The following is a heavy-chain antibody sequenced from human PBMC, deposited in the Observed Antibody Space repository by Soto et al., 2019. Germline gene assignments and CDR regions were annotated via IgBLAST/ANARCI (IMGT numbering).Heavy chain of an antibody. D-gene: IGHD2-8*01. V-gene: IGHV4-39*01. Sequence: SETLSLTCTVSSGSIRSSTNYWGWIRQPPGKGLEWIGGIYYSGSTNYNPSLKSRITISVDTSKSQVSLKLNAVTAADTALYYCARGVSHYSYGLDVWGRGTTVTVSS. J-gene: IGHJ6*02. CDR3: ARGVSHYSYGLDV. CDR2: IYYSGST. CDR1: SGSIRSSTNY.